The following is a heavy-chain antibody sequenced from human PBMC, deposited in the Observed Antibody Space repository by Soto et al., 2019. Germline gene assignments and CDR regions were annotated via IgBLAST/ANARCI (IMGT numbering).Heavy chain of an antibody. Sequence: QVQLVQSGGEVKKPGASVRVSCKASGYTFTSFGVTWMRQAPGQGLEWMGWITVYNGNTNYAQKLQGRVTMTTDTSTNTAYMELRSLRSDATAVYYCAIRTGQLPYYFDYWGQGTLVTVSS. CDR2: ITVYNGNT. D-gene: IGHD6-6*01. J-gene: IGHJ4*02. V-gene: IGHV1-18*01. CDR3: AIRTGQLPYYFDY. CDR1: GYTFTSFG.